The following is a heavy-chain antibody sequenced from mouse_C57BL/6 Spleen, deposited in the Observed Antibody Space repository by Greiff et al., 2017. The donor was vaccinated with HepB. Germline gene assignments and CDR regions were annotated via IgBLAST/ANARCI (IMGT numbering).Heavy chain of an antibody. V-gene: IGHV5-12*01. CDR1: GFTFSDYY. CDR3: ARRGGDYDGSFAY. Sequence: EVKVVESGGGLVQPGGSLKLSCAASGFTFSDYYMYWVRQTPEKRLEWVAYISNGGGSTYYPDTVKGRFTISRDNAKNTLYLQMSRLKSEDTAMYYCARRGGDYDGSFAYWGQGTLVTVSA. CDR2: ISNGGGST. D-gene: IGHD2-4*01. J-gene: IGHJ3*01.